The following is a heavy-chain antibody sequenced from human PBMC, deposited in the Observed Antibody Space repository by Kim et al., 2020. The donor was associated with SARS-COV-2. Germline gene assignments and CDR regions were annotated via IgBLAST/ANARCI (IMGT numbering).Heavy chain of an antibody. J-gene: IGHJ5*02. CDR1: GGSIRSYY. Sequence: SETLSLTCSVSGGSIRSYYWTWIRQPPGKRLEWIGYVYHTGETNYNPSLRGRVTISLDTSEKQVSLTLTSVTAADTAVYYCASSGVGAVGWFDPWGQGTLVPVSS. CDR2: VYHTGET. D-gene: IGHD1-26*01. CDR3: ASSGVGAVGWFDP. V-gene: IGHV4-59*01.